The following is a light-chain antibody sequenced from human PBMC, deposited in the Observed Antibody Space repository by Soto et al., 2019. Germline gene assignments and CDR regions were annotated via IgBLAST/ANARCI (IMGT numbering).Light chain of an antibody. J-gene: IGKJ3*01. CDR1: QSVSSY. Sequence: EIVLTQSPATLSLSPGERATLSCRASQSVSSYLAWYQQKPGQAPRLLIYDASNRATGIPARFSGSGSGTDFTLTISSLEPEDFAVYYCQPRSNWPDITFGPGTKVDIK. CDR2: DAS. CDR3: QPRSNWPDIT. V-gene: IGKV3-11*01.